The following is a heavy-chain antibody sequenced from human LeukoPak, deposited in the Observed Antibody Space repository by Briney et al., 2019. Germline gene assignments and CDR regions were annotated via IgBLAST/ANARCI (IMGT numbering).Heavy chain of an antibody. J-gene: IGHJ4*02. D-gene: IGHD6-13*01. CDR1: GGSISSYY. CDR3: ARHSSSWYAAN. Sequence: PSETLSLTCTVSGGSISSYYWSWIRQPPGKGLEWIGYIDYSGRTNYNPSLRSRVTISVGTSKNNFSLKLSSVTAADTAVYYRARHSSSWYAANWGQGTLVTVSS. CDR2: IDYSGRT. V-gene: IGHV4-59*08.